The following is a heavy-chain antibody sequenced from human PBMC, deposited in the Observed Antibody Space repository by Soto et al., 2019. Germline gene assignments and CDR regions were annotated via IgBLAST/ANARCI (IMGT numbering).Heavy chain of an antibody. Sequence: GGSLRLSCAASGFTFSNYGMHWVRQAPGKGLEWAAVIASDGRDKKYADSVRGRFTISRDNSKNTMYLEMNSLRGDDAAVYYCAKDKGPGPAVYYFDYWGQGTLVTVSS. V-gene: IGHV3-30*18. CDR2: IASDGRDK. CDR1: GFTFSNYG. D-gene: IGHD6-19*01. CDR3: AKDKGPGPAVYYFDY. J-gene: IGHJ4*02.